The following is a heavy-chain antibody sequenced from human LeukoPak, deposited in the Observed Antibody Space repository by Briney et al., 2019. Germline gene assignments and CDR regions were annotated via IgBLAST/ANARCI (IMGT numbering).Heavy chain of an antibody. CDR3: AKDVD. Sequence: GGSLRLSCAASGFTFTNYSMTWVRQAPGKGLEWVSTISTSGASTYYADSVKGGCTISRDNSKNTLYLQMNSLRAEDTAIYYCAKDVDWGQGTLVTVSS. CDR2: ISTSGAST. CDR1: GFTFTNYS. V-gene: IGHV3-23*01. J-gene: IGHJ4*02.